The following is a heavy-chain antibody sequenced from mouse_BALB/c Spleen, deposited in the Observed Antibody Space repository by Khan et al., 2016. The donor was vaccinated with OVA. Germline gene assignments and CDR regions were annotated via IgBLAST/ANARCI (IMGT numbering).Heavy chain of an antibody. CDR1: GYTFTSYT. CDR3: ARTHER. Sequence: QMQLEESGAELERPGASVKMSCKASGYTFTSYTMNWVKQRPGQGMEWIGYINPSSGYTKYNQKFKDKATLAADKSSSTAYMQLSSLSSDDSAVYYCARTHERWGQGTTLTVSS. J-gene: IGHJ2*01. V-gene: IGHV1-4*01. CDR2: INPSSGYT.